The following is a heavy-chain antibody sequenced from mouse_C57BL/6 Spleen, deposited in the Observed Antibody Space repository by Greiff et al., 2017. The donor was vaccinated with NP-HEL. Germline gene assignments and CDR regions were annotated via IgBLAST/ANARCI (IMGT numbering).Heavy chain of an antibody. CDR2: IDPSDSET. J-gene: IGHJ2*01. V-gene: IGHV1-52*01. CDR3: ARSDYDEDYFDY. D-gene: IGHD2-4*01. CDR1: GYTFTSYW. Sequence: QVQLKQPGAELVRPGSSVKLSCKASGYTFTSYWMHWVKQRPIQGLEWIGNIDPSDSETHYNQKFKDKATLTVDKSSSTAYMQLSSLTSEDSAVYYCARSDYDEDYFDYWGQGTTLTVSS.